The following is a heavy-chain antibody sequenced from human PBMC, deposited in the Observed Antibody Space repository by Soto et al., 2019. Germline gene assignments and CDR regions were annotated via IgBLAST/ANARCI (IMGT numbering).Heavy chain of an antibody. CDR1: GGSISSSSYY. D-gene: IGHD3-16*01. J-gene: IGHJ4*02. Sequence: PSETLSLTCTVSGGSISSSSYYWGWIRQPPGKGLEWIGSIYYSGSTYYNPSLKSRVTISVDTSKNQFSLKLSSVTAADTAVYYCARGGDGYNLDYWGQGTLVTVSS. CDR3: ARGGDGYNLDY. CDR2: IYYSGST. V-gene: IGHV4-39*01.